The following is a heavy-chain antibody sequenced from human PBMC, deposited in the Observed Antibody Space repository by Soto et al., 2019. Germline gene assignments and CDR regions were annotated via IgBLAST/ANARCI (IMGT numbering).Heavy chain of an antibody. CDR2: ISYDGSNK. CDR3: ARERGDGYNYAHFDY. D-gene: IGHD5-12*01. J-gene: IGHJ4*02. Sequence: QVQLVESGGGVVQPGRSLRLSCAASGFTFSSYAMHWVRQAPGKGLEWVAVISYDGSNKYYADSVKGRFTISRDNSKNTLYLQMNSLRAEDTAVYYCARERGDGYNYAHFDYWGQGTLVTVSS. V-gene: IGHV3-30-3*01. CDR1: GFTFSSYA.